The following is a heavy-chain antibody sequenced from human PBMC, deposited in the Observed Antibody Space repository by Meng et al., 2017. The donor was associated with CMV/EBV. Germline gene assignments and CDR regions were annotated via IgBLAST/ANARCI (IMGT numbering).Heavy chain of an antibody. CDR1: GYTLTGYY. CDR2: INCDTGGT. Sequence: ASAKVSCKASGYTLTGYYMHWVRQAPGQGLEWVGCINCDTGGTKYAQKFQDRVTMTRDTSISAAYMDLSRLRADDTAVYYCARERKGDGWFDPWGQGTLVTVSS. CDR3: ARERKGDGWFDP. J-gene: IGHJ5*02. V-gene: IGHV1-2*02. D-gene: IGHD3-16*01.